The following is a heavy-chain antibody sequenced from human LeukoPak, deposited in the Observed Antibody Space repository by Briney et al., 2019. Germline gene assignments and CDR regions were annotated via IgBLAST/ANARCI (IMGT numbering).Heavy chain of an antibody. D-gene: IGHD2-2*01. CDR3: AREVAEYQLLNLFDY. Sequence: SETLSLTCTVSGGSISSGDYYWSWIRQPPGKGLEWIGYIYYSGSTYYNPSLKSRVTISVDTSENQFSLKLSSVTAADTAVYYCAREVAEYQLLNLFDYWGQGTLVTVSS. CDR2: IYYSGST. J-gene: IGHJ4*02. V-gene: IGHV4-30-4*08. CDR1: GGSISSGDYY.